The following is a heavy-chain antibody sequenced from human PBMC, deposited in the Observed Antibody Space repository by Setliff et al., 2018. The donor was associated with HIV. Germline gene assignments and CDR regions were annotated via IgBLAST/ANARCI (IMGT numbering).Heavy chain of an antibody. V-gene: IGHV1-3*01. CDR3: ARTRKSYPPAYGLDV. Sequence: ASVKVSCKTSGYTFTSYTLHWVRQAPGQRLEWMGWINAGNGNTKFSQKFQGRVTITTDTSTSTAYMELGSLISDDTAVYYCARTRKSYPPAYGLDVWGKGTTVTVSS. D-gene: IGHD2-2*01. J-gene: IGHJ6*04. CDR1: GYTFTSYT. CDR2: INAGNGNT.